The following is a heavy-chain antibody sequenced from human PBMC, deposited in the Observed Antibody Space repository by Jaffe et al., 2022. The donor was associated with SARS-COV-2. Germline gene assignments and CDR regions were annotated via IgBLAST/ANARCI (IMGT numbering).Heavy chain of an antibody. CDR1: GYTFTSYG. D-gene: IGHD3-3*01. CDR3: ARDLRMYYDFWSGYSLNMDHFDY. Sequence: QVQLVQSGAEVKKPGASVKVSCKASGYTFTSYGISWVRQAPGQGLEWMGWISAYNGNTNYAQKLQGRVTMTTDTSTSTAYMELRSLRSDDTAVYYCARDLRMYYDFWSGYSLNMDHFDYWGQGTLVTVSS. CDR2: ISAYNGNT. V-gene: IGHV1-18*01. J-gene: IGHJ4*02.